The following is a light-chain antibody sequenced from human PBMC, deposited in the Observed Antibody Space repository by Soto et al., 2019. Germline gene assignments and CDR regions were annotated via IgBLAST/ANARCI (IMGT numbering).Light chain of an antibody. V-gene: IGKV1-12*01. CDR2: AAS. Sequence: DIQMTQSPSSVSASVGDRVTITCRASQGIYKWLAWYQQKPGNAPKLLISAASSLQSGVPSRFSGSGAGTDFTLTIRSLQPEDFATYYCQQANSFPLTFGGGTKVDIK. CDR1: QGIYKW. J-gene: IGKJ4*01. CDR3: QQANSFPLT.